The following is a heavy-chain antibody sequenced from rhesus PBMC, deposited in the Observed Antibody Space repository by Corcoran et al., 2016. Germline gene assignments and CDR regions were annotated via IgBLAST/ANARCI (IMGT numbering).Heavy chain of an antibody. Sequence: QVQLQEWGPGLVKPSETLFLTCDVYGGSISDDYYWSWIRQPPGKGLEWIGYIYGHGGGTNDNPSLNHRVPLSIDMSKNQFSLRLNSVTAAESAMYYCAGPYSGSYYRFDVWGAGVLVTVSS. CDR3: AGPYSGSYYRFDV. V-gene: IGHV4-106*01. CDR1: GGSISDDYY. J-gene: IGHJ5-1*01. CDR2: IYGHGGGT. D-gene: IGHD3-16*01.